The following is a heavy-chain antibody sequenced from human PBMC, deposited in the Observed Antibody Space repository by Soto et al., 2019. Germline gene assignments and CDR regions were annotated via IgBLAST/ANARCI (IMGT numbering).Heavy chain of an antibody. CDR3: ARHGFYGDYSSNYFDP. J-gene: IGHJ5*02. D-gene: IGHD4-17*01. CDR2: IYPSDSQT. CDR1: GYSFSNWW. Sequence: GEALKISCKGSGYSFSNWWIAWVRQMPGKGLEYMGIIYPSDSQTRYSPSFQGQVTISADKSISTAYLQWSSLKASDTAIYYCARHGFYGDYSSNYFDPWGQGTLVTVSS. V-gene: IGHV5-51*01.